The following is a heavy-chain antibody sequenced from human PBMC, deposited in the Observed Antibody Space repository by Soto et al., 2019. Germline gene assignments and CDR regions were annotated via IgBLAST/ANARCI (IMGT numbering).Heavy chain of an antibody. D-gene: IGHD1-26*01. Sequence: EVQLLESGGGLVQPGGSLRLSCAASGFTFSSYAMRWVRQAPVKGLEWVSAISGSGDSTYYADSVKGRFTISRDNSKNTLYLQMNSMRAEDKDVYYCARRGSGSYYDKWGQGTLVTVYS. CDR2: ISGSGDST. V-gene: IGHV3-23*01. J-gene: IGHJ4*02. CDR1: GFTFSSYA. CDR3: ARRGSGSYYDK.